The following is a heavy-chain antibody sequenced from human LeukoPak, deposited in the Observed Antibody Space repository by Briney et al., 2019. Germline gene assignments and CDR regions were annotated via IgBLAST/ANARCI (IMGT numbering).Heavy chain of an antibody. CDR3: ARAVRGYSGSKYYFDY. V-gene: IGHV4-34*01. J-gene: IGHJ4*02. Sequence: SETLSLTCAVCGGSFSGYYWSWIRQPPGKGLEWMGEINHSGSNNHKPPLPSRVTISVDTSKNQFSLKLSSVTAADTAVYYCARAVRGYSGSKYYFDYWGQGTLVTVSS. D-gene: IGHD5-12*01. CDR2: INHSGSN. CDR1: GGSFSGYY.